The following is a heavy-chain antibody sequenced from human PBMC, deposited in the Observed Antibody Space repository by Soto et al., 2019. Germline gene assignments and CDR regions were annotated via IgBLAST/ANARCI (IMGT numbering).Heavy chain of an antibody. Sequence: GGSLRLSCAASGFTFSSYGMHWVRQAPGKGLEWVAVISYDGSNKYYADSVKGRFTISRDNSKNTLYLQMNSLRAEDTAVYYCAKDRGRTMTTPRGMDVWGQGTTVTVSS. CDR2: ISYDGSNK. CDR3: AKDRGRTMTTPRGMDV. CDR1: GFTFSSYG. V-gene: IGHV3-30*18. D-gene: IGHD4-17*01. J-gene: IGHJ6*02.